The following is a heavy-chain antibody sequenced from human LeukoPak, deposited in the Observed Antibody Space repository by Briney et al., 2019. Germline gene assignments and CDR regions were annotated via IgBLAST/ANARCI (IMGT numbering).Heavy chain of an antibody. J-gene: IGHJ4*02. Sequence: SETLSLTCTVSGGSISSYYWSWIRQPPGKGLEWIGYIYYSGSTNYNPSLKSRVTISVDTSKNQFSLKLSSVTAADTAVYYCARLAEYSSSFDYWGQGTLVTVYS. CDR2: IYYSGST. CDR1: GGSISSYY. D-gene: IGHD6-6*01. V-gene: IGHV4-59*01. CDR3: ARLAEYSSSFDY.